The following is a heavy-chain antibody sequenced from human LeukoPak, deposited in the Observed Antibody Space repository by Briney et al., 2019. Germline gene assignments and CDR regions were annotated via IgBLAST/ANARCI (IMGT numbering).Heavy chain of an antibody. J-gene: IGHJ3*02. Sequence: GGSLRLSCAASGFTFSSYWMSWVRQATGKGLEWVANIKQDGSEKYYVDSVKGRFTISRDNAKNSLYLQMNSLRAEDTAVYYCARDRLGGLGAFDIWGQGTMVTVSS. V-gene: IGHV3-7*01. D-gene: IGHD3-9*01. CDR2: IKQDGSEK. CDR3: ARDRLGGLGAFDI. CDR1: GFTFSSYW.